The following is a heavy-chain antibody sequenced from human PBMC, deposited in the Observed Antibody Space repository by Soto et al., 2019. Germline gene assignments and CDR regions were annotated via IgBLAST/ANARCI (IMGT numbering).Heavy chain of an antibody. CDR2: ISWNSGSI. Sequence: PGGSLRLSCAASGFTFDDYAMHWVRQAPGKGLEWVSGISWNSGSIGYADSVKGRFTISRDNAKNSLYLQMNSLRAEDTALYYCAKDRGGYDPFSGMDVWGRGTTVTVSS. J-gene: IGHJ6*02. D-gene: IGHD3-22*01. V-gene: IGHV3-9*01. CDR3: AKDRGGYDPFSGMDV. CDR1: GFTFDDYA.